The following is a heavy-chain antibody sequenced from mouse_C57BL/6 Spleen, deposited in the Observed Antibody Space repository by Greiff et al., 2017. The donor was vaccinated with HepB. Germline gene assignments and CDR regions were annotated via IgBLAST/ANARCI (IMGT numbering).Heavy chain of an antibody. V-gene: IGHV1-82*01. CDR3: TRYGSSSGYFDV. D-gene: IGHD1-1*02. J-gene: IGHJ1*03. Sequence: QVQLKESGPELVKPGASVKISCKASGYAFSSSWMNWVKQRPGKGLEWIGRIYPGDGDTNYNGKFKGKATLTADKSSSTAYMQLSSLTSEDSAVCFCTRYGSSSGYFDVWGTGTTVTVSS. CDR2: IYPGDGDT. CDR1: GYAFSSSW.